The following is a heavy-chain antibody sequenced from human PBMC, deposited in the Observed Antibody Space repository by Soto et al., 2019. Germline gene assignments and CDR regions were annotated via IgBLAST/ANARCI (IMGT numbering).Heavy chain of an antibody. V-gene: IGHV1-3*01. J-gene: IGHJ6*02. D-gene: IGHD5-12*01. CDR2: INAGNGNT. CDR1: GYTFTSYA. Sequence: ASVKVSCKASGYTFTSYAMHWVRQAPGQRLEWLGWINAGNGNTKYSQKFQGRVTITRDTSASTAYLELSSLRSEDTAVYYCAKRSAYVNYYYGMDVWGQGTTVTVSS. CDR3: AKRSAYVNYYYGMDV.